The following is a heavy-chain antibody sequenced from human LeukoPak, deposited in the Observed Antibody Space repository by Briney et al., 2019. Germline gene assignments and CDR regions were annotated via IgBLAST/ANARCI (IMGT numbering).Heavy chain of an antibody. CDR2: INPNPNSGGT. J-gene: IGHJ6*03. CDR1: GYTFTDYY. D-gene: IGHD2-2*01. V-gene: IGHV1-2*02. CDR3: ARVPNNFYYYMDV. Sequence: ASVKVSCKASGYTFTDYYIHWVRQAPGQGLEWMGWINPNPNSGGTNYAQKFQGRVTMTRDTSISTAYMELIRLTSDDTAVYYCARVPNNFYYYMDVWGKGTTITVSS.